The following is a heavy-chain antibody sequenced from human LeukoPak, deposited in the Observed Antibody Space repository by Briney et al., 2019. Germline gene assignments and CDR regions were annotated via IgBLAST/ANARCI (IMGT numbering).Heavy chain of an antibody. CDR2: IKQDGSEK. J-gene: IGHJ4*02. V-gene: IGHV3-7*02. CDR3: VRGDGWFGEILNFDN. D-gene: IGHD3-10*01. CDR1: GFTFSSYW. Sequence: GGSLRLSCAASGFTFSSYWMSWVRQAPGKGLEWVANIKQDGSEKYYVDSVKGRFTISRDNAKNSLYLQMNSLRDEDTAVYYCVRGDGWFGEILNFDNWGQGTLVTVSS.